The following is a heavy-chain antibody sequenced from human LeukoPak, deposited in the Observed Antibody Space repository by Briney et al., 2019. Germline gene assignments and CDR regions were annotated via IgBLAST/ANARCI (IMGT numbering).Heavy chain of an antibody. CDR3: ATKQWLAPPPDS. CDR1: GFTFSKYW. J-gene: IGHJ4*02. Sequence: PGGSLRLSCAASGFTFSKYWMLWVRQAPGKGLDSVSRINTDGTVTTYADSVKGRFTVSRDNADNTMFLQMNSVRGEDTAVYYCATKQWLAPPPDSWGQGTPVTVSS. D-gene: IGHD6-19*01. V-gene: IGHV3-74*01. CDR2: INTDGTVT.